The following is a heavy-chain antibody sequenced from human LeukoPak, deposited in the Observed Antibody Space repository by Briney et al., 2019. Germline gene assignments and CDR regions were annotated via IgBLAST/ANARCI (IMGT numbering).Heavy chain of an antibody. D-gene: IGHD2-2*01. CDR1: GGSISTYY. Sequence: SETLSLTCTVSGGSISTYYWSWIRQSAGKGLEWIGRIYTSGSTDYNPSLKRRVTMSVDTSKNPLSLKLSSVTAADTAVYYCASRRCSTTCPEDYWGQGTLVTVSS. CDR2: IYTSGST. V-gene: IGHV4-4*07. CDR3: ASRRCSTTCPEDY. J-gene: IGHJ4*02.